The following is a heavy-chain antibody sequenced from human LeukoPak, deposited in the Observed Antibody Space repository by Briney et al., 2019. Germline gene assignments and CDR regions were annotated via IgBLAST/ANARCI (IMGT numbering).Heavy chain of an antibody. J-gene: IGHJ4*02. CDR1: GGSISSYY. V-gene: IGHV4-59*12. D-gene: IGHD6-13*01. CDR2: IYYSGST. CDR3: ARGREKTAAGPYYFDY. Sequence: SETLSLTCSVSGGSISSYYWSWIRQPPGKGLEWIGYIYYSGSTNYNPSLKSRVTISVDTSKNQFSLKLSSVTAADTAVYYCARGREKTAAGPYYFDYWGQGTLVTVSS.